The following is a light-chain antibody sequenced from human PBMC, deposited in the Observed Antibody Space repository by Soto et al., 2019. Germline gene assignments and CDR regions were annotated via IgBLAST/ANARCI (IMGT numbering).Light chain of an antibody. CDR3: ETWDSTRV. V-gene: IGLV4-60*03. CDR1: SGHSSYI. CDR2: LEGSGSY. Sequence: QTVVTQSSSASASLGSSVKLTCTLSSGHSSYIIAWHQQQPGKAPRYLMKLEGSGSYNKGSGVPDRSSGSSSGADRYLTISSLQSEDEADYYCETWDSTRVFGGGTKLTVL. J-gene: IGLJ3*02.